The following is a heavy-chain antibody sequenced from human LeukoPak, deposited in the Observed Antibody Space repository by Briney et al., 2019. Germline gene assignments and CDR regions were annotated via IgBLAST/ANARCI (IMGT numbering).Heavy chain of an antibody. CDR1: GFTFSSYA. D-gene: IGHD3-3*01. CDR3: AKASIWGIDDFWSGYLGSGDY. V-gene: IGHV3-23*01. Sequence: QPGGSLRLSCAASGFTFSSYAMSWVRQAPGKGLEWVSAISGSGGSTYYADSVKGRFTISRDNSKNTLYLQMNSLRAEDTAVYYCAKASIWGIDDFWSGYLGSGDYWGQGTLVTVSS. CDR2: ISGSGGST. J-gene: IGHJ4*02.